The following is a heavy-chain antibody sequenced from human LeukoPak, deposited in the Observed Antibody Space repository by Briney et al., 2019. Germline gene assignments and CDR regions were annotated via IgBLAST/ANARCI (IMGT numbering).Heavy chain of an antibody. D-gene: IGHD2-21*01. CDR2: IRYDGSKE. Sequence: PGRSLRLSCAASGFTFSTYGMHWARQAPGKGLEWVAFIRYDGSKEYYADSVKGRFTISRDNAMNTLYLQMSSLRSEDTAVYYCAKGGYAWGGDSLLDYWGQGTLVTVSS. V-gene: IGHV3-30*02. CDR3: AKGGYAWGGDSLLDY. J-gene: IGHJ4*02. CDR1: GFTFSTYG.